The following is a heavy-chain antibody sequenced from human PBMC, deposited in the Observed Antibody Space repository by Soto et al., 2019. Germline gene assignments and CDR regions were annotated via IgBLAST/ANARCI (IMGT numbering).Heavy chain of an antibody. CDR2: INSGGNII. Sequence: PGGSLRLSCAASGFTFNTYYMNWVRQAPGKGLEWVSYINSGGNIIYYADSVKGRFTISRDNANNALYLQMNNLRAEDTAVYHCVGQFAYWGQGTLVTVSS. V-gene: IGHV3-48*03. CDR3: VGQFAY. J-gene: IGHJ4*02. CDR1: GFTFNTYY.